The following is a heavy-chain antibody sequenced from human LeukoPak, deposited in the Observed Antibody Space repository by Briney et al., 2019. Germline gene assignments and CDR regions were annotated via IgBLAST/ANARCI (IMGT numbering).Heavy chain of an antibody. Sequence: SETLSLTCPVSGGSISSGSYYWGWIRQPPGKGLEWIGTIYYSGSTYYNPSLKSRVSISEDTSKNQFSLKLSSVTAADTAVYYCARSGYCSGGSCYGAFDPWGQGTLVTVSS. D-gene: IGHD2-15*01. CDR3: ARSGYCSGGSCYGAFDP. J-gene: IGHJ5*02. CDR2: IYYSGST. CDR1: GGSISSGSYY. V-gene: IGHV4-39*01.